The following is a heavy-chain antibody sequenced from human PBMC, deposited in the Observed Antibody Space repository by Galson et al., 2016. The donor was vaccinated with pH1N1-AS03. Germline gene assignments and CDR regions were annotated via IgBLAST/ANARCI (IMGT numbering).Heavy chain of an antibody. V-gene: IGHV4-31*03. CDR3: ARGGVMVPTNLEAFDI. CDR1: GASISSGYYY. D-gene: IGHD5-12*01. CDR2: VFYSGGT. Sequence: LSLTCPVSGASISSGYYYWSWIRHHPGKGLEWIGYVFYSGGTYYNPSLKSRFTTSLDTSKNQFSLKLNSVTAADTAVYFCARGGVMVPTNLEAFDIWGQGTMVTVSS. J-gene: IGHJ3*02.